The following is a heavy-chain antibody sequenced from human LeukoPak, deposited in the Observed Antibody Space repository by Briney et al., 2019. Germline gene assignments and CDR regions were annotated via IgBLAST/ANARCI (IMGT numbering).Heavy chain of an antibody. CDR3: ARAPGLPFNYYYGMDV. J-gene: IGHJ6*02. D-gene: IGHD2-15*01. V-gene: IGHV4-59*01. Sequence: SETLSLTCTVSGGSISSYYWSWTRQPPGKGLEWIGYIYYSGSTNYNPSLKSRVTISVDTSKNQFSLKLSSVTAADTAVYYCARAPGLPFNYYYGMDVWGQGTTVTVSS. CDR1: GGSISSYY. CDR2: IYYSGST.